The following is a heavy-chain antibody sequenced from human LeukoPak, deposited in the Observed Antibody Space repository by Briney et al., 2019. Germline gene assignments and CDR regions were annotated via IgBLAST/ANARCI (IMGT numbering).Heavy chain of an antibody. CDR2: IYTSGST. CDR3: ARGKYGSGSFEDYYYYYMDV. CDR1: GGSISSYY. Sequence: PSETLSLTCTVSGGSISSYYWSWIRQPAGKGLEWIGRIYTSGSTNYNPSLKSRVTMSVDTSKNQFSLKLSSVTAADTAVYYCARGKYGSGSFEDYYYYYMDVWGKGTTVTISS. V-gene: IGHV4-4*07. J-gene: IGHJ6*03. D-gene: IGHD3-10*01.